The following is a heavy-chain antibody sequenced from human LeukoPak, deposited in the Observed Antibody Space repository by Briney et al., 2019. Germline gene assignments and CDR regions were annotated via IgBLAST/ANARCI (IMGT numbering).Heavy chain of an antibody. CDR2: INPNSGGT. D-gene: IGHD6-19*01. CDR1: GYTFTGYY. CDR3: ARGALSGWDLLGFDP. Sequence: GASVKVSCKASGYTFTGYYMHWVRLAPGQGLEWMGWINPNSGGTNYAQKFQGRVTMTRDTSISTAYMELSRLRSDDTAVYYCARGALSGWDLLGFDPWGQGTLVTVSS. J-gene: IGHJ5*02. V-gene: IGHV1-2*02.